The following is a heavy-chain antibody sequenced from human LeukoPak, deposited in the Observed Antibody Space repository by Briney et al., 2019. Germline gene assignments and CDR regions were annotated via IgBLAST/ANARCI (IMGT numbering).Heavy chain of an antibody. CDR3: ARDLGPYDILTGAYGY. V-gene: IGHV4-30-2*01. CDR2: IHQSGDT. Sequence: SETLSLTCTVSGGSITSGGFYWSWIRQPPGKGLEWIGYIHQSGDTYSNPSLKSRATVSMDTSKNQFSLKLSSVTAADTAVYYCARDLGPYDILTGAYGYWGQGTLVTVSS. J-gene: IGHJ4*02. D-gene: IGHD3-9*01. CDR1: GGSITSGGFY.